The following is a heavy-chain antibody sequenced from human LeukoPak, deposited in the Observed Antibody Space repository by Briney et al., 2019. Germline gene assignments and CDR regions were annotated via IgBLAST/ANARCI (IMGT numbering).Heavy chain of an antibody. Sequence: SETLSLTCAVSGYSISSSYYWGWIRQPPGKGLEWIGSIYHSGSTYYNPSLKSRVTISVDTSKNQFSLKLSSVTAADTAVYYCARVIVVVPAAIGAHWYFDLWGRGTLVTVSS. D-gene: IGHD2-2*02. CDR3: ARVIVVVPAAIGAHWYFDL. V-gene: IGHV4-38-2*01. CDR1: GYSISSSYY. J-gene: IGHJ2*01. CDR2: IYHSGST.